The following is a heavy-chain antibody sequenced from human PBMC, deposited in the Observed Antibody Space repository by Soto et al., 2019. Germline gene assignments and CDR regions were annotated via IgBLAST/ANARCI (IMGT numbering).Heavy chain of an antibody. CDR2: IDDSGTKT. Sequence: EVQLLESGGGVVQSGGSLRLSCAASGFTCTTYAMSWVRQAPGKGLEWVSTIDDSGTKTYYADSVRGRVTISRDNSKSTLYLQLNSLRAEDMAVYYCAKRGSRYFDYWGQGTLVTVSS. V-gene: IGHV3-23*01. CDR3: AKRGSRYFDY. J-gene: IGHJ4*02. CDR1: GFTCTTYA.